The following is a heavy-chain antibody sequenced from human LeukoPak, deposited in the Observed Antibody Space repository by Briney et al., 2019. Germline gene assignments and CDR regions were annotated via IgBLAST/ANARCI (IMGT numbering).Heavy chain of an antibody. J-gene: IGHJ4*02. CDR1: GYTFTSYG. CDR3: ARDPYMVRGVIMGFDY. CDR2: ISAYNGNT. D-gene: IGHD3-10*01. V-gene: IGHV1-18*01. Sequence: GASVKVSCKASGYTFTSYGISWVRQAPGQGLEWMGWISAYNGNTNYAQKLQGRVTMTTDTSTSTAYMELRSLRSDDTAVYYCARDPYMVRGVIMGFDYWGQGTLVTVSS.